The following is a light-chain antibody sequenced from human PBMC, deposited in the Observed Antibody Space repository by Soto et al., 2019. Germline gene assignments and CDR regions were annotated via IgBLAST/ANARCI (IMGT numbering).Light chain of an antibody. CDR1: SSYVGVYYY. Sequence: QSVLTQPPSVSGSPGQSITISCTGTSSYVGVYYYVSWFQQHPGKAPKLMIYDVTARPSGVSNRFSGSMSGNTASLTISGLQAEDEADYYCGSYTSSSTLEMVFGGGTKLTVL. V-gene: IGLV2-14*03. CDR3: GSYTSSSTLEMV. CDR2: DVT. J-gene: IGLJ3*02.